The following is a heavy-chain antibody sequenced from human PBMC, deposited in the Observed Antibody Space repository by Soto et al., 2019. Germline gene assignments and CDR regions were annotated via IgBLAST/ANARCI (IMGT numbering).Heavy chain of an antibody. CDR2: IYYSGRT. Sequence: SETLSLTCTVSGGSINSDDYYWSWIRQPPGKGLEWIGHIYYSGRTSYNPSLRSRVTISIDTSKNQFSLKLISVSAADTAVYYCARGRYCLTGRCFPNWFDSWGQGALVTVSS. CDR1: GGSINSDDYY. J-gene: IGHJ5*01. V-gene: IGHV4-30-4*01. CDR3: ARGRYCLTGRCFPNWFDS. D-gene: IGHD7-27*01.